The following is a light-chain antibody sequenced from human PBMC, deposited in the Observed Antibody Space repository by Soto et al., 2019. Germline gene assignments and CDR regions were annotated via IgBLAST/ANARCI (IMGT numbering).Light chain of an antibody. V-gene: IGKV1-33*01. CDR2: DAS. Sequence: DIQMTQSPSSLSASVGDRVTITCQASQDISNYLNWYQQKPGKAPKLLNYDASNLETGVPSRFSGRGSGTDFTFTISSLQPEDIATYYCQQYDNLPPLTVGGGTKVEIK. J-gene: IGKJ4*01. CDR3: QQYDNLPPLT. CDR1: QDISNY.